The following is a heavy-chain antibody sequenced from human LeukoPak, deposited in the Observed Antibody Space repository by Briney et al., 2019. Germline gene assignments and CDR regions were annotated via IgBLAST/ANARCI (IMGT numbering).Heavy chain of an antibody. V-gene: IGHV1-69*06. D-gene: IGHD2-2*01. CDR1: GGTFSSYA. Sequence: AVKVSCKASGGTFSSYAISWVRQAPGQGLEWMGGIIPIFGTANNAQKFQGRVTITADKSTSTAYMELSSLRSEDTAVYYCARDQGSGKVVPAAIGAGYNWFDPWGQGTLVTVSS. CDR2: IIPIFGTA. J-gene: IGHJ5*02. CDR3: ARDQGSGKVVPAAIGAGYNWFDP.